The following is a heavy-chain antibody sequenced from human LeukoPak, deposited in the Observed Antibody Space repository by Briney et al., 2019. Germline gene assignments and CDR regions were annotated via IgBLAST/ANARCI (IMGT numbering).Heavy chain of an antibody. CDR2: VNHSGST. J-gene: IGHJ4*02. D-gene: IGHD5-24*01. CDR3: AGKRDGYNYGGFDY. CDR1: GGSIGSSNW. V-gene: IGHV4-4*02. Sequence: SETLSLTCAVSGGSIGSSNWWSWVRQPPGKGLEWIGEVNHSGSTNYNPSLKGRVTISVHTSKNQFSLKLSSVTAADPAVYYCAGKRDGYNYGGFDYWGQGTLVTVSS.